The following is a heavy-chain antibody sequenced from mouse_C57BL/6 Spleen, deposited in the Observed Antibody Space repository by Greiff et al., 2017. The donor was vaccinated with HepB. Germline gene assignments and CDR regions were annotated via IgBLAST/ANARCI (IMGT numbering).Heavy chain of an antibody. Sequence: QVQLQQSGAELVKPGASVKISCKASGYAFSSYWMNWVKQRPGKGLEWIGQIYPGDGDTNYNGKFKGKATLTADKSSSTAYMQLSSLTSEASAVYFCARSIYYGYDEGSYYAMDYWGQGTSVTVSS. J-gene: IGHJ4*01. CDR1: GYAFSSYW. CDR2: IYPGDGDT. V-gene: IGHV1-80*01. D-gene: IGHD2-2*01. CDR3: ARSIYYGYDEGSYYAMDY.